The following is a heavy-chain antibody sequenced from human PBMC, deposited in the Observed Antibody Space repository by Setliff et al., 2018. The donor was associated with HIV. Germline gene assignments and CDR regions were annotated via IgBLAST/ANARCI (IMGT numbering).Heavy chain of an antibody. D-gene: IGHD7-27*01. Sequence: PSETLSLTCTVSGGSISSSSYYWGWVRQPPGKGLEWIESIFYSGSTYYNPSLKSRVTISVDTSKNQFSLRLSSVTAADTAVYYCRTGDTSVEWYFDLWGRGTLVTVSS. V-gene: IGHV4-39*01. CDR2: IFYSGST. CDR3: RTGDTSVEWYFDL. CDR1: GGSISSSSYY. J-gene: IGHJ2*01.